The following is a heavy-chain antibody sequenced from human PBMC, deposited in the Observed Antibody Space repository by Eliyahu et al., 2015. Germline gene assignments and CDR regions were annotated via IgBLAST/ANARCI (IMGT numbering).Heavy chain of an antibody. Sequence: QVQLVXSGGGVVQPGGSRRLXCXGSGFDFTSHGMHWVRQAPGEGLQWVATIWNDGTGKSYADSVRGRFTISRDNSKNTLYLQMIRLIVVDTAVYYCVRDLYSPAGGAWGRGTPVTVSS. J-gene: IGHJ5*02. D-gene: IGHD2-15*01. CDR3: VRDLYSPAGGA. V-gene: IGHV3-33*01. CDR1: GFDFTSHG. CDR2: IWNDGTGK.